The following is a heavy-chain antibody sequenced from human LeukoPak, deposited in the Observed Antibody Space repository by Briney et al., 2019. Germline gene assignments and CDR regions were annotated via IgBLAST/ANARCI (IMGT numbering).Heavy chain of an antibody. CDR3: AKDMTGPVDY. CDR1: GFTFSNYW. J-gene: IGHJ4*02. V-gene: IGHV3-74*01. Sequence: PGGSLRLSCEAFGFTFSNYWTHWVRQAPGKGLVWVSRLNTDGSRTTYADSVQGRFTISRDNAKNTLYLQMNSLRVEDTAVYYCAKDMTGPVDYWGQGTLVTVSS. CDR2: LNTDGSRT. D-gene: IGHD3-16*01.